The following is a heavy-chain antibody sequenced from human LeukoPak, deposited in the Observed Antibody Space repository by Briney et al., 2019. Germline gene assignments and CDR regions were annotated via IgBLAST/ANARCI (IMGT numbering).Heavy chain of an antibody. Sequence: GRSLRLSCAASGFTFSSYAMHWVRQAPGKGLEWVAVISYDGSNKYYADSVKGRFIISRDNSKNTLYLQMNSLRAEDTAVYYCARAASSWYGNWFDPWGQGTLVTVSS. CDR2: ISYDGSNK. CDR3: ARAASSWYGNWFDP. V-gene: IGHV3-30-3*01. CDR1: GFTFSSYA. J-gene: IGHJ5*02. D-gene: IGHD6-13*01.